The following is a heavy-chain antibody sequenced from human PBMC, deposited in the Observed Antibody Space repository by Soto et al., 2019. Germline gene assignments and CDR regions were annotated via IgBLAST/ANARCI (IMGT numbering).Heavy chain of an antibody. CDR2: IYYSGST. Sequence: SETLSLTCTVSGGSISSYYWGWIRQPPGKGLEWIGYIYYSGSTSYNPSLKSRVTMSVDTSKNQFSLKLRSVTAADTAVYYCARDLFSGYSLDYWGQGALLTVSS. CDR1: GGSISSYY. CDR3: ARDLFSGYSLDY. D-gene: IGHD5-12*01. V-gene: IGHV4-59*01. J-gene: IGHJ4*02.